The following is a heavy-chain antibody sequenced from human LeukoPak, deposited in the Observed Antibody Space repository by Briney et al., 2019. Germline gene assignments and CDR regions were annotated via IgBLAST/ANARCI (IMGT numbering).Heavy chain of an antibody. J-gene: IGHJ6*03. CDR3: AGYCSSTSCYGFYYYMDV. V-gene: IGHV1-2*02. CDR2: INSNSGGT. Sequence: ASVKVSCKASGYTFTGYYMHWVRQAPGQGLEWMGWINSNSGGTNYAQKFQGRVTMTRDTSISTAYMELSRLRSDDTAVYYCAGYCSSTSCYGFYYYMDVWGKGTTVTVSS. D-gene: IGHD2-2*01. CDR1: GYTFTGYY.